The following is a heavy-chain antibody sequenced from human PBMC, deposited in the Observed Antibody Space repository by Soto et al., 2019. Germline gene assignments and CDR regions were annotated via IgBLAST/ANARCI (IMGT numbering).Heavy chain of an antibody. Sequence: QVQLVQSGAEVKKPGSSVKVSCKASGGTFSSYTISWVRQAPGQGLEWMGRIIPILGIANYAQKFQGRVTTTADKSTSTAYMELSSLRSEDTAVYYCASLMSSGYYYGMDVWGHGTTVTVSS. J-gene: IGHJ6*02. D-gene: IGHD3-10*01. CDR2: IIPILGIA. V-gene: IGHV1-69*02. CDR3: ASLMSSGYYYGMDV. CDR1: GGTFSSYT.